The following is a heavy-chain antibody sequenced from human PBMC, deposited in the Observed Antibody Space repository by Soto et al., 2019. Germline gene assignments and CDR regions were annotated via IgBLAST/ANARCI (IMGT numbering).Heavy chain of an antibody. D-gene: IGHD3-22*01. CDR1: GFTFSSYA. Sequence: GGSLRLSCAASGFTFSSYAMHWVRQAPGKGLEWVAVISYDGSNKCYADSVKGRFTISRDNSKNTLYLQMNSLRAEDTAVYYCARTSRYYDSSGPTHYWGQGTPVTVSS. V-gene: IGHV3-30-3*01. CDR2: ISYDGSNK. J-gene: IGHJ4*02. CDR3: ARTSRYYDSSGPTHY.